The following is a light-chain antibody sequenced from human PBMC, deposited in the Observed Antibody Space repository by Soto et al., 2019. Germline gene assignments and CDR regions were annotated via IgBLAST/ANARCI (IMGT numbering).Light chain of an antibody. J-gene: IGLJ1*01. CDR3: SSSTTTSTLV. Sequence: QSALTQPASVSGSPGQSIAISCTGTSSDVGGYNYVSWYQQHPGKAPKLMLYEVSNRPSGVSSRFSGSKSGSTASLTISGLQAEDAGDYYCSSSTTTSTLVFGTGTKLTVL. V-gene: IGLV2-14*01. CDR1: SSDVGGYNY. CDR2: EVS.